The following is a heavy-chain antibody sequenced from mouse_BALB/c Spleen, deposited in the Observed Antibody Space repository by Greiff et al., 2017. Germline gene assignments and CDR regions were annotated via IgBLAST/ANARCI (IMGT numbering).Heavy chain of an antibody. CDR2: IYPGDGDT. CDR3: ARDDDGYY. Sequence: VKLQESGPELVKPGASVKISCKASGYAFSSSWMNWVKQRPGQGLEWIGRIYPGDGDTNYNGKFKGKATLTADKSSSTAYMQLSSLTSVDSAVYFCARDDDGYYWGQGTTLTVSS. D-gene: IGHD2-3*01. V-gene: IGHV1-82*01. J-gene: IGHJ2*01. CDR1: GYAFSSSW.